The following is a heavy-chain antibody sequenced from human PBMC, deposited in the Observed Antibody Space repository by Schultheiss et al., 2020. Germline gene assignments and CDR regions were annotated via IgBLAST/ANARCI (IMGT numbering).Heavy chain of an antibody. J-gene: IGHJ6*02. V-gene: IGHV4-61*05. D-gene: IGHD3-3*01. Sequence: SETLSLTCTVSGGSISSSSYYWGWIRQPPGKGLEWIGRIYTSGSTNYNPSLKSRVTISVDTSKNQFSLELNSVTAADTAVYYCARGYYDFWSGYPRDGMDVWGQGTMVTVSS. CDR1: GGSISSSSYY. CDR2: IYTSGST. CDR3: ARGYYDFWSGYPRDGMDV.